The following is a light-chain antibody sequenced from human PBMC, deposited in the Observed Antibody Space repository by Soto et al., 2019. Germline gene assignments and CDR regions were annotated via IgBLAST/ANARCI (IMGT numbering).Light chain of an antibody. CDR1: QSVSSY. CDR3: QQGNNWLLIT. Sequence: QSPATLSLKKGERATLSCRASQSVSSYLAWYQQKSGQAPRLLIYDASNRATGIPARFSGSGSGTDFTLTITSLEPEDFAVYYCQQGNNWLLITFG. J-gene: IGKJ5*01. V-gene: IGKV3-11*01. CDR2: DAS.